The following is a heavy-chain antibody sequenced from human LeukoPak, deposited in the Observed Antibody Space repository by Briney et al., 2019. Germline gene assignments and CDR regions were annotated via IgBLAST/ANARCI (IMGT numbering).Heavy chain of an antibody. J-gene: IGHJ4*02. V-gene: IGHV3-30*04. CDR2: SSYDGTNK. D-gene: IGHD4-17*01. CDR3: AADYGDYVSPSD. CDR1: GFNFRDSA. Sequence: GGSLRLSCAASGFNFRDSAMHWVRQPPGKGLEGVAVSSYDGTNKYYADSVNGRFTISRDNSKNTLFLQMNNLRLEDTAVYYCAADYGDYVSPSDWGQGTQVTVSA.